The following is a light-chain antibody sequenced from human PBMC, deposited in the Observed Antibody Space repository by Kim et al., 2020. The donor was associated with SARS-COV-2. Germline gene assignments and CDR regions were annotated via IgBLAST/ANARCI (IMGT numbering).Light chain of an antibody. V-gene: IGLV3-27*01. Sequence: SYELTQPSSVSVSPGQTARITCSGDVLAKKYARWFQQKPGQAPVLVIYKDSERPSVIPERFSGSSSGTTVTLTISGAQVEDEADYYCYSAADNNLGVFGGGTQLTVL. CDR1: VLAKKY. CDR3: YSAADNNLGV. CDR2: KDS. J-gene: IGLJ3*02.